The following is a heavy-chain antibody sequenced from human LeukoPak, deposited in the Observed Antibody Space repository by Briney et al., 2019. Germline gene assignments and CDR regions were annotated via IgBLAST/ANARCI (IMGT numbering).Heavy chain of an antibody. CDR3: ARVPRPKYAGGQWDGDY. D-gene: IGHD1-26*01. CDR2: INPSSGDT. CDR1: GYTFTVHY. V-gene: IGHV1-2*02. J-gene: IGHJ4*02. Sequence: GASVKVSCKTSGYTFTVHYMHWVRQAPGQGLEWMGWINPSSGDTNYAQIFQGRVTMTRDTSISTAYMDLSRLRSDDTAVYYCARVPRPKYAGGQWDGDYWGQGTLVTVSS.